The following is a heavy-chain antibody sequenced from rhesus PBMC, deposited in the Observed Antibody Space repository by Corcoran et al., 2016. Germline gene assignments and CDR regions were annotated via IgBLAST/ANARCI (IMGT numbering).Heavy chain of an antibody. CDR1: GFSITTTATG. V-gene: IGHV2-95*01. D-gene: IGHD6-37*01. CDR3: ARGGRWLVVGGFDY. Sequence: QVTLKESGPALVKPTQTLTLTCPFSGFSITTTATGVVWIRQPPGTALEWLTSIYWNDSKYYSTSLKSRLTISKDTSKNQVVLTMTNMDPVDTATYYCARGGRWLVVGGFDYWGQGVLVTVSS. CDR2: IYWNDSK. J-gene: IGHJ4*01.